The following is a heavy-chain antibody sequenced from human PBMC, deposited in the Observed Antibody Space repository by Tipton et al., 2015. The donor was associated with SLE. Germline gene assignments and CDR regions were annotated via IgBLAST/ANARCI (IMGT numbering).Heavy chain of an antibody. CDR1: GGSFSGYY. CDR3: ARGVPPRTAMGYYYYYYYMDV. Sequence: AGLVKPSETLSLTCAVYGGSFSGYYWSWIRQPPGKGLEWIGEINHSGSTNYNPSLKSRVTISVDTSKNQFSLKLSSVTAADTAVYYCARGVPPRTAMGYYYYYYYMDVWGKGTTVTVSS. J-gene: IGHJ6*03. D-gene: IGHD5-18*01. V-gene: IGHV4-34*01. CDR2: INHSGST.